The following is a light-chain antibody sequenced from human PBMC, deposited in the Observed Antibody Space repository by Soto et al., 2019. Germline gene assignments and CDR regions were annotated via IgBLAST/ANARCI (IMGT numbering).Light chain of an antibody. J-gene: IGKJ5*01. Sequence: DIVITHSPCTLSVAPVERVTFSCMASQCVSRKLAWYQHKPGQAPRLLISGASTGATGIPARFSGSGSGTEYTLTISSLQSEDCAIYYCQQRSNWPPINFGQGTRLEIK. V-gene: IGKV3-15*01. CDR2: GAS. CDR1: QCVSRK. CDR3: QQRSNWPPIN.